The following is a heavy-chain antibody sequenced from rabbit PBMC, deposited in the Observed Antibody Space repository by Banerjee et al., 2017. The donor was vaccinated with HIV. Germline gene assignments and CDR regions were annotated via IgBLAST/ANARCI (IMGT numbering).Heavy chain of an antibody. V-gene: IGHV1S40*01. D-gene: IGHD6-1*01. CDR3: ARGRADYGDAFDP. Sequence: QSLEESGGDLVKPGASLTLTCTASGFSFSSGYWICWVRQAPGKGLEWIACIYGDSSGNTYYANWAKGRFTISKTSSTTVTLQMTSLTAADTATYFCARGRADYGDAFDPWGPGTLVTVS. J-gene: IGHJ2*01. CDR2: IYGDSSGNT. CDR1: GFSFSSGYW.